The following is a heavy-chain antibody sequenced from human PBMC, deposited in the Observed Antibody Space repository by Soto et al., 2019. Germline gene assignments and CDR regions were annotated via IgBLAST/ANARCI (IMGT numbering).Heavy chain of an antibody. CDR3: ARYGSESQLRDPFDY. V-gene: IGHV3-48*02. Sequence: EVQLAEAGGGLVQVGGSLSLSCVVSGLRFSDHAMNWVRQPPGTGLDWVSYISVDSETIYYADSVKGRFTISKDNAKNSLYLQMNRVRDEEKAVYYCARYGSESQLRDPFDYWGQGTLVTVYS. CDR2: ISVDSETI. D-gene: IGHD3-10*01. J-gene: IGHJ4*02. CDR1: GLRFSDHA.